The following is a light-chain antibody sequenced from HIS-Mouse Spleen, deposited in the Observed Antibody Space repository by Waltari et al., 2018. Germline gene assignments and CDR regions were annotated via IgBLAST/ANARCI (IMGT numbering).Light chain of an antibody. CDR3: GTWDSSLSAWV. CDR1: SSNIVNNY. V-gene: IGLV1-51*01. CDR2: DNN. J-gene: IGLJ3*02. Sequence: QSVLTQPPSVSAAPVQKVTISCSGSSSNIVNNYLSWYQQLPGTAPKLLIYDNNKRPSGIPDRFSGSKSGTSATLGITGLQTGDEADYYCGTWDSSLSAWVFGGGTKLTVL.